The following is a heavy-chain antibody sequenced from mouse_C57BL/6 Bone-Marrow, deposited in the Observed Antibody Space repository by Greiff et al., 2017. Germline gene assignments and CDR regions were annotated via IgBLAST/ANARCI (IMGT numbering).Heavy chain of an antibody. V-gene: IGHV7-3*01. CDR3: ARYCLEWYFDV. CDR2: IRNKANGYTT. Sequence: EVKLVESGGGLVQPGGSLSLSCAASGFTFTDYYMSWVRQPPGKALEWLGFIRNKANGYTTEYSASVKGRFTISGDNSQSILYLQMNALRAEDSATYYCARYCLEWYFDVWGTGTTVTVSS. J-gene: IGHJ1*03. CDR1: GFTFTDYY.